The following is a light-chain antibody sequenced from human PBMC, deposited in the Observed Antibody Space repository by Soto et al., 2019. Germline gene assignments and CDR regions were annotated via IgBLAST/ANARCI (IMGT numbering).Light chain of an antibody. J-gene: IGKJ1*01. CDR2: DAS. V-gene: IGKV1-5*01. CDR3: QQYNSYPWT. CDR1: QSISSW. Sequence: DIHMTQSPSTLSASVGDRFTITCRASQSISSWLAWYQQKPGKAPKLLIYDASSLESGVPSRLRGSGSGTEFTLTISSLQPDDFETYYCQQYNSYPWTFGQGTKVDIK.